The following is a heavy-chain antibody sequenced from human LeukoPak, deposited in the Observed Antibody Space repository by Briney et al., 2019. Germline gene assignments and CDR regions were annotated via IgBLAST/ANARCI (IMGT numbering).Heavy chain of an antibody. CDR2: INPNSGGT. D-gene: IGHD3-22*01. CDR1: GYTFTAYY. J-gene: IGHJ4*02. Sequence: GASVKVSCKASGYTFTAYYMHWVRQAPGQGLEWMGWINPNSGGTDYAQKFQGRVTITADKSTSTAYMELSSLRSEDTAVYYCARGDDPTYYYDSSGPLDYWGQGTLVTVSS. V-gene: IGHV1-2*02. CDR3: ARGDDPTYYYDSSGPLDY.